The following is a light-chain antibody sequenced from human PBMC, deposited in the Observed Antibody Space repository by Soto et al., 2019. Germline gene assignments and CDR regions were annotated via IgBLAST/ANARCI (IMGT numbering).Light chain of an antibody. V-gene: IGKV1-33*01. Sequence: DIQMTQSPSSLSAYVGDRVTITCQASQDINSYLIWYQQKPGKVPKLLIYDASNLETGVPSRFSGSGSGTDFAFTIGSLQPDDIATNSGQQYDSLPLTFGGGTKV. J-gene: IGKJ4*01. CDR2: DAS. CDR1: QDINSY. CDR3: QQYDSLPLT.